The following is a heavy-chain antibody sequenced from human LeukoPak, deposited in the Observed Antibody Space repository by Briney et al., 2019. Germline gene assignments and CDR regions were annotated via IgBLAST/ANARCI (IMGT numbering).Heavy chain of an antibody. J-gene: IGHJ3*02. CDR1: EFSVGSNY. Sequence: GGSLRLSCAASEFSVGSNYMTWVRQAPGKGLEWVSLIYSGGSTYYADSVKGRFTISRDNSKNTLYLQMNSLRAEDTAVYYCARVHDAFDIWGQGTMVTVSS. CDR2: IYSGGST. V-gene: IGHV3-66*01. CDR3: ARVHDAFDI.